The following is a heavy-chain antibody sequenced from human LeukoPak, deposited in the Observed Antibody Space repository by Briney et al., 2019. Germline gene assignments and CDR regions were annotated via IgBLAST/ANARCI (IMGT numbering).Heavy chain of an antibody. CDR3: ARGARPDYYYMDV. J-gene: IGHJ6*03. CDR2: ISGGST. Sequence: GGSLRLSCAASGFTVSSNEMSWVRQAPGKGLEWVSSISGGSTYYADSRKGRFTISRDNSKNTLHLQMNSLRAEDTAVYYCARGARPDYYYMDVWGKGTTVTVSS. D-gene: IGHD1-26*01. V-gene: IGHV3-38-3*01. CDR1: GFTVSSNE.